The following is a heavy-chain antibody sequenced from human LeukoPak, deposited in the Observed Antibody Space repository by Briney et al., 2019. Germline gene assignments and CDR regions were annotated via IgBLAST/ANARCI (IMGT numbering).Heavy chain of an antibody. D-gene: IGHD1-1*01. J-gene: IGHJ4*02. CDR3: ARLESGDNAYDY. Sequence: SETLSLTCTVSGASISSYYWSWIRQPAGKRLEWIGRIYTSGITNYNPSLKSRVTMSVDMSKNQFSLKLSSVTAADTAVYCCARLESGDNAYDYWGQGTLVTVSS. CDR2: IYTSGIT. CDR1: GASISSYY. V-gene: IGHV4-4*07.